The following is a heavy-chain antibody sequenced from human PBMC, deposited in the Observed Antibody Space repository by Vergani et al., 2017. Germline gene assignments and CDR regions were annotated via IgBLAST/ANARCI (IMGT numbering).Heavy chain of an antibody. CDR2: ISGSGGST. J-gene: IGHJ3*02. CDR3: ARDAQSSSWYSGDAFDI. V-gene: IGHV3-23*01. CDR1: GFIFSSYA. D-gene: IGHD6-13*01. Sequence: EVQLLESGGGLVQPGGSLRLSCAASGFIFSSYAMSWVRQAPGKGLEWVSAISGSGGSTYYADSVKGRFTISRDNSKNTLYLQMNSLRAEDTAVYYCARDAQSSSWYSGDAFDIWGQGTMVTVSS.